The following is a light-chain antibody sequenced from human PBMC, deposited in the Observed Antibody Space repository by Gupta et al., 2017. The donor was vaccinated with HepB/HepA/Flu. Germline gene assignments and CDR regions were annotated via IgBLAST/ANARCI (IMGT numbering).Light chain of an antibody. CDR3: MQALQTPLT. CDR2: LGS. V-gene: IGKV2-28*01. CDR1: QSLLHSNGYNY. J-gene: IGKJ4*01. Sequence: VMTQSPLSLPVTPGEPASISCRSSQSLLHSNGYNYLDWYLQKPGQSPQLLIYLGSNRASGVPDRFSGSGSGTDFTLKISRVEAEDVGVYYCMQALQTPLTFGGWTKVEIK.